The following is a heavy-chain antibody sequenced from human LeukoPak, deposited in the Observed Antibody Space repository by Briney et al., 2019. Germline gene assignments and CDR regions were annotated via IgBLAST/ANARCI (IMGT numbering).Heavy chain of an antibody. V-gene: IGHV4-4*02. Sequence: KPSETLSLTCAVSGGSITSINWWSWIRQPPGKGLEWIGEMYHDGSTNYTPSLKSRVTISVDKSKNQFSMKLTSVTAADTAVYYCARVGDTAFDSWGQGTLVTVSS. J-gene: IGHJ4*02. D-gene: IGHD1-26*01. CDR3: ARVGDTAFDS. CDR2: MYHDGST. CDR1: GGSITSINW.